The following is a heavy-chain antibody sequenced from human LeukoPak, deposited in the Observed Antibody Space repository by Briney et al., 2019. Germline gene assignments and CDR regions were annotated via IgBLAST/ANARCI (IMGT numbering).Heavy chain of an antibody. V-gene: IGHV4-4*07. CDR2: IYTSGST. D-gene: IGHD3-22*01. J-gene: IGHJ4*02. Sequence: PSETLSLTCTVSGGSISSYYWSWIRQPAGKGLEWMGRIYTSGSTNYNPSLKSRVTMSVDTSKNQFSLKLSSVTAADTAVYYCARGSAYYYDTSGPRFYYDYWGQGILVAISS. CDR3: ARGSAYYYDTSGPRFYYDY. CDR1: GGSISSYY.